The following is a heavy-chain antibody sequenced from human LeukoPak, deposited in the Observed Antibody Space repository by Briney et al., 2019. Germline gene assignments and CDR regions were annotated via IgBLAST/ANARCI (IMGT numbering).Heavy chain of an antibody. CDR1: GYTFTGYY. CDR2: INPNSGGT. D-gene: IGHD4-17*01. V-gene: IGHV1-2*02. J-gene: IGHJ4*02. CDR3: ARDQRGYGDYSDY. Sequence: ASVKVSCKASGYTFTGYYMHWVRQAPGQGREWMGGINPNSGGTNYAQKFQGRVTMTRDTSISTAYMELSRLRSDDTAVYYCARDQRGYGDYSDYWGQGTLVTVSS.